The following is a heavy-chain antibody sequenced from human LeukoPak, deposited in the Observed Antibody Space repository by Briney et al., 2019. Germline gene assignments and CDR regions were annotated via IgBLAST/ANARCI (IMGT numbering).Heavy chain of an antibody. D-gene: IGHD3-9*01. CDR3: ARVPVYDILTGPYFDY. V-gene: IGHV3-33*01. CDR1: GFTFSSYG. CDR2: IWYDGSNK. Sequence: PGRSLRLSCAASGFTFSSYGMHWVRQAPGKGLEWVAVIWYDGSNKYYADSVKGRFTISRDNSKNTLYLQMNSLRAEDTAVYYCARVPVYDILTGPYFDYWGQGTLVTVSS. J-gene: IGHJ4*02.